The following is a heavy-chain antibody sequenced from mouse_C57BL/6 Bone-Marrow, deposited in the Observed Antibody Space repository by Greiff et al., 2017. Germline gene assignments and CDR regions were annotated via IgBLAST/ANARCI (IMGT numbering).Heavy chain of an antibody. Sequence: EVQLQQSGAELVRSGFSAKMSCKTSGYTFTSHGLNWVQEWPGQGVERIGYSYFGHGYTEYNEKFKGKATLTSDTSSSTAYMQLSSLTSEDSAIYFCARDLYCWGQGTSVTVAS. CDR2: SYFGHGYT. V-gene: IGHV1-58*01. CDR1: GYTFTSHG. J-gene: IGHJ4*01. CDR3: ARDLYC. D-gene: IGHD6-1*01.